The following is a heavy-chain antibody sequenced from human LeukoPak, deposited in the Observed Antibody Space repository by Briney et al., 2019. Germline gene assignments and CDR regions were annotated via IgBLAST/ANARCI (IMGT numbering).Heavy chain of an antibody. V-gene: IGHV1-69*01. D-gene: IGHD3-22*01. CDR1: GGTFSSYA. CDR3: ARGRADDSSGYYLRFDY. CDR2: IIPIFGTA. Sequence: GSSAKVSCKASGGTFSSYAISWVRQAPGQGLEWMGGIIPIFGTANYAQKFQGRVTITADESTSTAYMELSSLRSEDTAVYYCARGRADDSSGYYLRFDYWGQGTLVTVSS. J-gene: IGHJ4*02.